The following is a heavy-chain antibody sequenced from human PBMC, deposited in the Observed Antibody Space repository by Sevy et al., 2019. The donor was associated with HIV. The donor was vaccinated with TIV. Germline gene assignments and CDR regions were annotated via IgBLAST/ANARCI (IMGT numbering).Heavy chain of an antibody. CDR1: GFTFSKYY. CDR2: LSFGCGEI. CDR3: AREGCTKPHDY. J-gene: IGHJ4*02. D-gene: IGHD2-8*01. Sequence: GGSLRLSCAASGFTFSKYYMSWVRQPPGKGLEWVSTLSFGCGEINYADSVKGRFTISRDKSKSSVYLQMNNLRPEDTAVYYCAREGCTKPHDYWGQGTLVTVSS. V-gene: IGHV3-23*01.